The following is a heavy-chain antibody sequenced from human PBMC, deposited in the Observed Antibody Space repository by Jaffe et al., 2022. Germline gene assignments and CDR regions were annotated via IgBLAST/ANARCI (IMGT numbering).Heavy chain of an antibody. CDR1: GGSFSGYY. J-gene: IGHJ4*02. V-gene: IGHV4-34*01. CDR2: INHSGST. Sequence: QVQLQQWGAGLLKPSETLSLTCAVYGGSFSGYYWSWIRQPPGKGLEWIGEINHSGSTNYNPSLKSRVTISVDTSKNQFSLKLSSVTAADTAVYYCARGAEDLGELSLFQLDYWGQGTLVTVSS. D-gene: IGHD3-16*02. CDR3: ARGAEDLGELSLFQLDY.